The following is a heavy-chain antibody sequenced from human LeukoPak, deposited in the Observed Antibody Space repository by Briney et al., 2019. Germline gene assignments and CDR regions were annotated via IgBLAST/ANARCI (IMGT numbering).Heavy chain of an antibody. J-gene: IGHJ1*01. D-gene: IGHD6-13*01. CDR1: GGTFSSYA. Sequence: ASVKVSCKASGGTFSSYAIGWVRQAPGQGLEWMGRIIPIFGIANYAQKFQGRVTITADKSTSTAYMELSSLRSEDTAVYYCARDLGIAAAAYAEYFQHWGQGTLVTVSS. CDR2: IIPIFGIA. V-gene: IGHV1-69*04. CDR3: ARDLGIAAAAYAEYFQH.